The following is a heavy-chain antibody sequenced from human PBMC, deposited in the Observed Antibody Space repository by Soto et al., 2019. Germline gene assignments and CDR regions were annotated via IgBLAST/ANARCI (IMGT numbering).Heavy chain of an antibody. CDR2: IYHTGIT. V-gene: IGHV4-4*02. J-gene: IGHJ6*01. Sequence: LSLTCAVSGYSISSSNWWTWFRQPPGKGLEWIGDIYHTGITNYNPSLKSRVTILVDKSKNQFSLKLTSVTAADTAVYYCARYSAPGLYYYFGMDVWGEGITVTVCS. CDR3: ARYSAPGLYYYFGMDV. CDR1: GYSISSSNW. D-gene: IGHD6-13*01.